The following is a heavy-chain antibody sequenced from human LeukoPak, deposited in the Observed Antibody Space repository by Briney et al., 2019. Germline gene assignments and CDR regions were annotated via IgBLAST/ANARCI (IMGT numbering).Heavy chain of an antibody. V-gene: IGHV3-21*01. CDR2: ITSSSSYI. D-gene: IGHD2-15*01. J-gene: IGHJ3*02. CDR3: ARVFRTRIDAFDI. CDR1: GFTFSSYT. Sequence: GGSLRLSCAASGFTFSSYTMNWVRQAPGKGPEWVSSITSSSSYIYYADSVKGRFTISRDNAKNSLYLQMNSLRAEDTAVYYCARVFRTRIDAFDIWGQGTMVTVSS.